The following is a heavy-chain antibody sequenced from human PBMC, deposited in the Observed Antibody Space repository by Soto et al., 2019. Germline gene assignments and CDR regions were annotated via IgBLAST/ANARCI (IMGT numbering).Heavy chain of an antibody. CDR2: IVVGSGKT. J-gene: IGHJ3*02. Sequence: GASVKVSCKASGLTFRDSAVQWVRQRRGHRLEWIGWIVVGSGKTNYAQDFQGRVTISRDMTTDTVYMELSSLRSEDSAVFFCAADVPTYDNSGYYFDGFDTWCQGIMVTVS. D-gene: IGHD3-22*01. CDR1: GLTFRDSA. V-gene: IGHV1-58*01. CDR3: AADVPTYDNSGYYFDGFDT.